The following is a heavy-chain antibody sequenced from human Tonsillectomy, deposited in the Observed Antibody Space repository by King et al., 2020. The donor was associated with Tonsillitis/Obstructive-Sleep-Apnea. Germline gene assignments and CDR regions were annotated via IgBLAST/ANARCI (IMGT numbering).Heavy chain of an antibody. CDR1: GGSISSGSYY. CDR2: IYDMGST. V-gene: IGHV4-31*01. Sequence: QLQESGPGLVKPSQTLSLTCTVSGGSISSGSYYWSWICQHPGKGLGWIVYIYDMGSTYHTPSLKSLVTRSLDTSKNQFSLKLRSVTAADTAVYYCARAIGSNYGNYYYYYMDVWGKGTTVTVSS. D-gene: IGHD4-11*01. CDR3: ARAIGSNYGNYYYYYMDV. J-gene: IGHJ6*03.